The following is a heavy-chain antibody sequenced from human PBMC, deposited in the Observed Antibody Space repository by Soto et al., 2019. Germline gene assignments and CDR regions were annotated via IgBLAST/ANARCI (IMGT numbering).Heavy chain of an antibody. J-gene: IGHJ4*02. D-gene: IGHD3-10*01. V-gene: IGHV4-34*01. Sequence: QVQLQQWGAGLLKPSETLSLTCAVYGGSFSGYYWSWIHQPPGKGLEWIGEINHSGSTNYNPSLKSRVTISEDTSKNQFSLKLSSVTAADTAVYYCARGGYYGSGSFDYWGQGTLVTVSS. CDR3: ARGGYYGSGSFDY. CDR2: INHSGST. CDR1: GGSFSGYY.